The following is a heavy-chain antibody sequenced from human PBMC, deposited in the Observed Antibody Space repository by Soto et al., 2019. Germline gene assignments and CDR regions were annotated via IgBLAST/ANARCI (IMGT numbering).Heavy chain of an antibody. CDR1: GFTLSSCG. CDR3: AKEQSSGYYRVVDY. CDR2: TTYDGGSE. Sequence: QVQVVESGGGVVQPGRSLRLSCAASGFTLSSCGMHWVRQAPGKGLEWVGVTTYDGGSEHYADFVKGRFTISRDSSENTVYLQMNSLRVEDSAVYYCAKEQSSGYYRVVDYWGQGTLVTVSS. D-gene: IGHD6-19*01. V-gene: IGHV3-30*18. J-gene: IGHJ4*02.